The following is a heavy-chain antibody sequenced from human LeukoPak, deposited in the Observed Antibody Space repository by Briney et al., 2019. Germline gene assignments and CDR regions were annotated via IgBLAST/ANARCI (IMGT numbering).Heavy chain of an antibody. CDR3: ARQHVPDGSYGSGWYYFDY. D-gene: IGHD6-19*01. CDR1: GYSFTSYW. V-gene: IGHV5-51*01. Sequence: VESLKISCKGSGYSFTSYWIGWVRQMPGKGLEWMGIIYPGDSDTRYSPSFQGQVTISADKSISTAYLQWSSLKASDTAMYYCARQHVPDGSYGSGWYYFDYWGQGTLVTVSS. J-gene: IGHJ4*02. CDR2: IYPGDSDT.